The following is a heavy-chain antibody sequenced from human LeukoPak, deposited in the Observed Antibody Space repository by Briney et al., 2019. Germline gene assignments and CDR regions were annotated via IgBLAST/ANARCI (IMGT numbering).Heavy chain of an antibody. J-gene: IGHJ4*02. CDR3: AKELGYCSGGSCPFDY. Sequence: GGSLRLSCAASGFTLSSYAMSWVRQAPGKGLEWVSAISGSGGSTHYADSVKGRFTISRDNSKNTLYLQMNSLRAEDTAVYYCAKELGYCSGGSCPFDYWGQGTLVTVSS. V-gene: IGHV3-23*01. D-gene: IGHD2-15*01. CDR2: ISGSGGST. CDR1: GFTLSSYA.